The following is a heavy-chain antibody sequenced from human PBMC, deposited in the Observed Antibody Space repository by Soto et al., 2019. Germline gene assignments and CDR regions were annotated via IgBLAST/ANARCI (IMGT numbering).Heavy chain of an antibody. V-gene: IGHV3-15*07. CDR3: TTDTYYDILTGRNAAFDI. D-gene: IGHD3-9*01. Sequence: GGSLRLSCAASGFTFSNAWMNWVRQAPGKGLEWVGRIKSKTDGGTTDYAAPVKGRFTISRDDSKNTLYLQMNSLKTEDTAVYYCTTDTYYDILTGRNAAFDIWGQGKMVTVS. J-gene: IGHJ3*02. CDR2: IKSKTDGGTT. CDR1: GFTFSNAW.